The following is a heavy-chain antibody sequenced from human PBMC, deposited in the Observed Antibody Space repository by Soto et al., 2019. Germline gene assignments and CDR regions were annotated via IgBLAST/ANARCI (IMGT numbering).Heavy chain of an antibody. V-gene: IGHV1-2*02. CDR1: GYTFTGYY. Sequence: ASVKVSCKASGYTFTGYYMHWVRQAPGQGLEWMGWINPNSGGTNYAQKFQGRVTMTRDTSISTAYMELSRLRSDDTAVYYCARIVVVPAAIPTYYYSYGMDVWGPGTTVTVSS. D-gene: IGHD2-2*02. J-gene: IGHJ6*02. CDR3: ARIVVVPAAIPTYYYSYGMDV. CDR2: INPNSGGT.